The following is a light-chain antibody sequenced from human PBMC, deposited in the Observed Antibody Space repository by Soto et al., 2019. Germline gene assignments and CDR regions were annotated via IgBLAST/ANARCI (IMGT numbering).Light chain of an antibody. J-gene: IGKJ5*01. CDR3: QQCHATPLT. CDR1: QTISSW. V-gene: IGKV1-5*03. CDR2: KAS. Sequence: DIQMTQSPSTLSGSVGDRVTITCRASQTISSWLAWYQQKPGKAPKLLIYKASTLKSGVPSRFSGSGSGTEFTLTISSLQPEDVGMYYCQQCHATPLTFGQGTRLDI.